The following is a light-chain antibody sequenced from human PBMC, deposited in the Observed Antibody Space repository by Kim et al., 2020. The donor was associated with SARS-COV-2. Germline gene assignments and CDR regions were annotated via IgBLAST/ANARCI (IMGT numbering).Light chain of an antibody. CDR3: QQYETSPLT. Sequence: EIVLTQSPDTLSLSPGERATFSCRASQSVSNYLAWYQQKPGQAPRLLIHGASTRATGIPDRFSGSGSGTDFALTITRLEPEDFAVYYCQQYETSPLTFGGGTKVEI. CDR2: GAS. J-gene: IGKJ4*01. V-gene: IGKV3-20*01. CDR1: QSVSNY.